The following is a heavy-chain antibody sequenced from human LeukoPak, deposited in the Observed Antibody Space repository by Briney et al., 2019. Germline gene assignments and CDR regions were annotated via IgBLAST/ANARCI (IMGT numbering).Heavy chain of an antibody. CDR1: GYTFISYE. V-gene: IGHV1-8*01. Sequence: ASVKVSCKASGYTFISYEINWVRQATGHGLEWMGWMNPDSGDTAYAQKFQGRITMTRSTSITTAYMELSSLRSEDTAVYYCARGLGSYDSSELTWPMISFWGQGTQVTVSS. CDR2: MNPDSGDT. CDR3: ARGLGSYDSSELTWPMISF. J-gene: IGHJ4*02. D-gene: IGHD3-22*01.